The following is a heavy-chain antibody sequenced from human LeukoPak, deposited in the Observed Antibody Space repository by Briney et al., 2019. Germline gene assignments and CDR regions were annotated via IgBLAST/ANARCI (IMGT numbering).Heavy chain of an antibody. D-gene: IGHD3-10*02. J-gene: IGHJ4*02. CDR2: IYYSGST. V-gene: IGHV4-30-4*08. CDR1: GGSISSGDYY. CDR3: ARDAVRGGFDY. Sequence: SQTLSLTCTVSGGSISSGDYYWSWIRQPPGKGPEWIGYIYYSGSTYYNPSLKSRVTISVDTSKNQFSLMVTSVTAADTAVYYCARDAVRGGFDYWGQGTLVTVSS.